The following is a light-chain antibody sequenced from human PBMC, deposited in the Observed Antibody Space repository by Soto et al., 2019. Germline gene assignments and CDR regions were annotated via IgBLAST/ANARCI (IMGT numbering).Light chain of an antibody. V-gene: IGKV3-20*01. CDR1: QSVSSNH. CDR3: QQYSSSRT. CDR2: GGS. Sequence: EIVMTQSPATLSVSPVVIAALSFMASQSVSSNHLAWYQQKPGQAPRLLIYGGSSRATGIPVRFSGSGSETDFTLTITRLETEDFAVYYCQQYSSSRTFGQGTKVDIK. J-gene: IGKJ1*01.